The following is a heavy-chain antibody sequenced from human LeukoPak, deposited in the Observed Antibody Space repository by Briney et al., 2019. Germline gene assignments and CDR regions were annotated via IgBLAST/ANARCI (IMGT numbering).Heavy chain of an antibody. J-gene: IGHJ4*02. CDR1: GGSFSGYY. CDR3: ARGDYYDSSGYY. V-gene: IGHV4-31*11. D-gene: IGHD3-22*01. Sequence: SETLSLNCAVYGGSFSGYYWRWIRQHPGKGLEWIGYIYYSGSTYYNPSLKSRVTISVDTSKNQFSLKLSSVTAADTAVYYCARGDYYDSSGYYWGQGTLVTVSS. CDR2: IYYSGST.